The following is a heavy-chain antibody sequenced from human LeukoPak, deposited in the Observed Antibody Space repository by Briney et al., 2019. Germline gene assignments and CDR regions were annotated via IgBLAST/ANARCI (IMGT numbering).Heavy chain of an antibody. CDR1: GFTFSSYG. V-gene: IGHV3-30*02. CDR3: AKDGGVAARHMLSSLDY. Sequence: PGGSLRLSCAASGFTFSSYGMHWVRQAPGKGLEWVAFIRYDGSNKYYADSVKGRFTISRDNSKNTLYLQMNSLRAEDTAVYYCAKDGGVAARHMLSSLDYWGQGTLVTVSS. CDR2: IRYDGSNK. J-gene: IGHJ4*02. D-gene: IGHD6-6*01.